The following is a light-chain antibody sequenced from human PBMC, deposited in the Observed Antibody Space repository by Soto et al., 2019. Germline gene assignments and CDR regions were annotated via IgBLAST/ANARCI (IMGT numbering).Light chain of an antibody. CDR3: EQDYSYST. Sequence: DILMTQYPSTLSGTVGDRVTMTWRASQTISSWLAWYQQKPGKAPKLLIYKASTLKSGVPSRFSGSGSGTEFTLTIISLQPDDFATYYCEQDYSYSTFGQGSKGDI. V-gene: IGKV1-5*03. CDR1: QTISSW. J-gene: IGKJ1*01. CDR2: KAS.